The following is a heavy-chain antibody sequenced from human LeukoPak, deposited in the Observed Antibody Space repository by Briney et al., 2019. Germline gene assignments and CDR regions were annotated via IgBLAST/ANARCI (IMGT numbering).Heavy chain of an antibody. CDR1: GYSFTRNW. CDR3: ARRVVNNRNWYFDL. J-gene: IGHJ2*01. CDR2: IYPGDSDT. D-gene: IGHD4-23*01. V-gene: IGHV5-51*01. Sequence: GESLKISCKGSGYSFTRNWIGWVRQMPGKGLEWMAIIYPGDSDTRCSPSFQGQVTISADKSINTAYLQWSSLKASDTAMYYCARRVVNNRNWYFDLWGRGTLVTVSS.